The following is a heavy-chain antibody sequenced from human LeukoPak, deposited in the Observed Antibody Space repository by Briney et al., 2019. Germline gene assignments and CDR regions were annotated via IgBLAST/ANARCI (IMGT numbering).Heavy chain of an antibody. D-gene: IGHD3-16*01. CDR3: ARDLGSDYFDY. CDR1: AGTFSIYA. Sequence: SVTVSYKSSAGTFSIYAISWVRQAPGQGRGWMGGIIPIFGTPNYAQKLQGRVTITADKSTSTAYMELSSLRSEDTAVYYCARDLGSDYFDYWGQGTLVTVSS. V-gene: IGHV1-69*06. J-gene: IGHJ4*02. CDR2: IIPIFGTP.